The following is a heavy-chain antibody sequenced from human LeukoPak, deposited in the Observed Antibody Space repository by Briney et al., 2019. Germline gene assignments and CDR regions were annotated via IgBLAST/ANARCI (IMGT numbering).Heavy chain of an antibody. D-gene: IGHD2-2*02. CDR1: GYTFTGYY. V-gene: IGHV1-2*02. J-gene: IGHJ2*01. CDR3: ARDREKGQGVVVPAAIPAWYFDL. Sequence: ASVKVSCKASGYTFTGYYMHWVRQAPGQGLEWMGWINPNNGGTNYAQKFQGRVTMTRDTSISTAYMELSRLRSDDTAVYYCARDREKGQGVVVPAAIPAWYFDLWGRGTLVTVSS. CDR2: INPNNGGT.